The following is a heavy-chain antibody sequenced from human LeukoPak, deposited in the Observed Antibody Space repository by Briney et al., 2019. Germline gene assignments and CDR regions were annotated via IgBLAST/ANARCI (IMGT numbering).Heavy chain of an antibody. CDR3: AVCHWHSSGCRNDY. D-gene: IGHD6-19*01. CDR2: ISGGGGSK. CDR1: GFTFISYA. Sequence: GGSLRLSCAASGFTFISYAMSWVRQAPVKGLGWVSIISGGGGSKYYADSVKARFTTSRANSKNTLYLQINSLRAEDTAVYYCAVCHWHSSGCRNDYRGQGTLVTVSS. J-gene: IGHJ4*02. V-gene: IGHV3-23*01.